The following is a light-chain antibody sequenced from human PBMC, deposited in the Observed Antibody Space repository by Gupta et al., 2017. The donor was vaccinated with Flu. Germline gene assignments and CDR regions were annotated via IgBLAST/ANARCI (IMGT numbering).Light chain of an antibody. CDR2: KAS. CDR1: QSVSSW. Sequence: IQMTQSPSTLSASVGDRVTITCRASQSVSSWLAWYQQKPGKAPKLLIYKASYLEGGVPSRFSGSGSGTEFTLTINSLQPDDFATYYCQQYYAYWTFGQETKVEIK. CDR3: QQYYAYWT. V-gene: IGKV1-5*03. J-gene: IGKJ1*01.